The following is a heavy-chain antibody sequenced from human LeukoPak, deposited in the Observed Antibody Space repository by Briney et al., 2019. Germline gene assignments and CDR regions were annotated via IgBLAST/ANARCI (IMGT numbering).Heavy chain of an antibody. J-gene: IGHJ6*03. CDR1: GGTFSSYT. Sequence: SVKVSCKASGGTFSSYTISWVRQAPGQGLEWMGRIIPILGIANYALKFQGRVTITADKSTSTAYMELSSLRSEDTAVYYCARVDYDFWSGYSMDYYYYMDVWGKGTTVTVSS. V-gene: IGHV1-69*02. CDR3: ARVDYDFWSGYSMDYYYYMDV. D-gene: IGHD3-3*01. CDR2: IIPILGIA.